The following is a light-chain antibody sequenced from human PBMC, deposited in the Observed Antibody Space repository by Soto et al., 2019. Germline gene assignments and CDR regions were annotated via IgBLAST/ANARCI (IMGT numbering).Light chain of an antibody. CDR2: SNN. J-gene: IGLJ2*01. CDR3: AAWDDSLIGVV. V-gene: IGLV1-44*01. CDR1: TSNIGINT. Sequence: QSVLTQPPSASGTPGQRVTISCSGSTSNIGINTVNWYQQLPGTAPKVVIYSNNQRPSGVPARFSGSKSGTSASLAIIGLQSEDDADYYCAAWDDSLIGVVFGGGTKLNVL.